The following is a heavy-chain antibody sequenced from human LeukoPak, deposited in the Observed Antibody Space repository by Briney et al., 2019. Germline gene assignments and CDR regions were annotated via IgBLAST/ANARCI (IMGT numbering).Heavy chain of an antibody. CDR3: ARDCNSGNCYSDS. J-gene: IGHJ4*02. CDR1: GHTFTTYG. CDR2: INTYNGNA. V-gene: IGHV1-18*01. D-gene: IGHD2/OR15-2a*01. Sequence: ASVKVFCKASGHTFTTYGISWVRQAPGQGLEWMGWINTYNGNANSAQKFQDRVTMTRDTSTSTAYMDLRRLRSDDTAVYYCARDCNSGNCYSDSWGQGTLVTVSS.